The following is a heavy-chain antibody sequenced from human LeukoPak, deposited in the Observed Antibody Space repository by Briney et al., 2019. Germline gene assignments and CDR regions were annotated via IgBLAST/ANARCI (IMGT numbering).Heavy chain of an antibody. D-gene: IGHD3-22*01. CDR3: AREGDSSGYYLPDDAFDI. V-gene: IGHV4-4*07. CDR1: GGSFSGYY. Sequence: NPSETLSLTCAVYGGSFSGYYWSWIRQPAGKGLEWIGRIYTSGSTNYNPSLRSRVTMSVDTSKNQFSLKLSSVTAADTAVYYCAREGDSSGYYLPDDAFDIWGQGTMVTVSS. J-gene: IGHJ3*02. CDR2: IYTSGST.